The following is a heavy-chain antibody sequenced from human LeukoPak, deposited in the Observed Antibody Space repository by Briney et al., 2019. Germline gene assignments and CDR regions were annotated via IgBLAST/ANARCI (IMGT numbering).Heavy chain of an antibody. CDR1: GGSFSGYY. CDR2: INHSGST. D-gene: IGHD5-18*01. Sequence: SETLSLTCAVYGGSFSGYYWSWIRQPPGEGLEWIGEINHSGSTNYNPSLKSRVTISVDTSKNQFSLKLSSVTAADTAVYYCARRRYSYGPKFDYWGQGTLVTVSS. V-gene: IGHV4-34*01. J-gene: IGHJ4*02. CDR3: ARRRYSYGPKFDY.